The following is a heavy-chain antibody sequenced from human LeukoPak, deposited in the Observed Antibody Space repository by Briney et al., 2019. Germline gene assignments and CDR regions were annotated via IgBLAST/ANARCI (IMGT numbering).Heavy chain of an antibody. CDR1: GGSFSSGLYY. D-gene: IGHD5-24*01. CDR3: ARDSRRDGYNLDY. V-gene: IGHV4-61*02. J-gene: IGHJ4*02. Sequence: PSQTLSLTCTVSGGSFSSGLYYWTWIRQPAGKGLEWIGRIYISGSTNYNPSLKSRVTVSRDTSKNEFSLKLSSVTAADTAVYYCARDSRRDGYNLDYWGRGTLVTVSS. CDR2: IYISGST.